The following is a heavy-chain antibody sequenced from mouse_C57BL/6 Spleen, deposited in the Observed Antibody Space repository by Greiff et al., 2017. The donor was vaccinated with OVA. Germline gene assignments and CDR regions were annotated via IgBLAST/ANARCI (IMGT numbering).Heavy chain of an antibody. V-gene: IGHV1-69*01. CDR1: GYTFTSYW. D-gene: IGHD1-1*01. Sequence: VQLQQPGAELVMPGASVKLSCKASGYTFTSYWMHWVKQRPGQGLEWIGEIDPSDSYTNYNQKFKGKSTLTVDKSSSTAYMQLSSLTSEDSEVYYCARHYGSSPHWYFDVWGTGTTVTVSS. J-gene: IGHJ1*03. CDR2: IDPSDSYT. CDR3: ARHYGSSPHWYFDV.